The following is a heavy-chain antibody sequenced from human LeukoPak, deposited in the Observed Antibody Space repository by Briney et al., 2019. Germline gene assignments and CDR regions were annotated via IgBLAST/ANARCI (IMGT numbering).Heavy chain of an antibody. CDR2: IYSGGST. J-gene: IGHJ4*02. CDR3: ARDSSGHYDAYFDY. CDR1: GFTVRNNY. V-gene: IGHV3-53*01. Sequence: GGSLRLSCAASGFTVRNNYMSWVRQAPGKGLEWVSIIYSGGSTYYAKSVKGRFTISRDNSKNTLYLQMNSLRAEEPAVYYCARDSSGHYDAYFDYWGQGTPVTVSS. D-gene: IGHD3-22*01.